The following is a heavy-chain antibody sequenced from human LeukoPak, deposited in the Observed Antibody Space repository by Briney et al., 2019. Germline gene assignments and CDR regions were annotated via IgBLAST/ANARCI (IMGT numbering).Heavy chain of an antibody. D-gene: IGHD3-16*01. J-gene: IGHJ4*02. CDR1: GGSISSYY. CDR3: ARSPYTLKFDY. Sequence: SETLSLTCTVSGGSISSYYWSWIRQPPGKGLEWIGYIYYSGSTNYNPSLKSRVTISVDTSKSQFSLKLSSVTAADTAVYYCARSPYTLKFDYWGQGTLVTVSS. V-gene: IGHV4-59*01. CDR2: IYYSGST.